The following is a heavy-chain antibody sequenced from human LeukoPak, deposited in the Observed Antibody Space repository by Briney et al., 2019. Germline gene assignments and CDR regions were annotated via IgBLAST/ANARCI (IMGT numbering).Heavy chain of an antibody. Sequence: GGSLRLSCAASGFTFSSYWMSWVRQAPGKGLEWVANIKQDGSEKYYVDSVKGRFTISRDNAKNSLYLQMNSLRAEDTAVYYCARDSSSRPEYFQHWGQGTLVTVSS. CDR3: ARDSSSRPEYFQH. CDR1: GFTFSSYW. J-gene: IGHJ1*01. D-gene: IGHD6-13*01. CDR2: IKQDGSEK. V-gene: IGHV3-7*01.